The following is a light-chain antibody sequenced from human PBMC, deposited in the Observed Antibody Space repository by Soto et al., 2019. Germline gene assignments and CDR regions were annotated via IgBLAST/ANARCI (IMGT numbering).Light chain of an antibody. CDR2: GAY. Sequence: EIVLTQSPGTLSLSPGERATLSCRASQSVSSSYLAWYQQKPGQAPRLLIYGAYSRATGITDRFSGSGSGTDFTLTISRLEPEDFAVYYCQQYGSSPRTFGQGTKLEIK. V-gene: IGKV3-20*01. J-gene: IGKJ1*01. CDR3: QQYGSSPRT. CDR1: QSVSSSY.